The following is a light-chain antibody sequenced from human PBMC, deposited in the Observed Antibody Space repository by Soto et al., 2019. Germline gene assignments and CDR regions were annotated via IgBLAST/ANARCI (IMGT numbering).Light chain of an antibody. CDR2: DAS. J-gene: IGKJ4*01. CDR3: QQYSTYPLT. CDR1: QSVLYSSNNKNY. V-gene: IGKV4-1*01. Sequence: DIVMTQSPDSLAVSLGERATINCKSSQSVLYSSNNKNYLAWYQQKPGKAPQILIYDASKLEPGVPSRLSGGGSGTEFTLTISSLQPDDFATYYCQQYSTYPLTFGGGTKVDIK.